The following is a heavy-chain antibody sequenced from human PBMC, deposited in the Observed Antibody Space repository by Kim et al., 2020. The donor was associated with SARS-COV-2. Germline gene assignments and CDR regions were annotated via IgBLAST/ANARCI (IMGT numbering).Heavy chain of an antibody. J-gene: IGHJ4*02. V-gene: IGHV3-9*01. CDR1: GFTFDDYA. CDR3: AKDHDMVRGRSYFDY. D-gene: IGHD3-10*01. Sequence: GGSLRLSCAASGFTFDDYAMHWVRQAPGKGLEWVSGISWNSGSIGYADSVKGRFTISRDNAKNSLYLQMNRLRAEDTALYYCAKDHDMVRGRSYFDYWGQGTLVTVSS. CDR2: ISWNSGSI.